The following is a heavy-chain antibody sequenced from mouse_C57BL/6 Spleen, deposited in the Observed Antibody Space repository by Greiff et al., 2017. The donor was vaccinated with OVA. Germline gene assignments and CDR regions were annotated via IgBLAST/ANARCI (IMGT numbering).Heavy chain of an antibody. Sequence: VQLQQSGAELMKPGASVKLSCKASGYTFTGYWIEWVKQRPGHGLEWIGEILPGSGSTNYNEKLKGKATFTEDTSSNTAYMQLSSLTTEDSDIYYCARRGSSGDGALWYFDVWGTGTTVTVSA. J-gene: IGHJ1*03. CDR3: ARRGSSGDGALWYFDV. V-gene: IGHV1-9*01. CDR2: ILPGSGST. CDR1: GYTFTGYW. D-gene: IGHD3-2*02.